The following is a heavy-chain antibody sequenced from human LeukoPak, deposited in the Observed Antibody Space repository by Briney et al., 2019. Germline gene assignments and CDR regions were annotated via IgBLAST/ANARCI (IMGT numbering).Heavy chain of an antibody. Sequence: SGGSLRLSCAASGFTFSSYSMNWVRQAPGKGLEWVSSISSSSSYIYYADSVKGRFTISRDNAKKSLYLQMNSLRVEDTAVYYCARARGVRAFDYWGQGTLVTVSS. J-gene: IGHJ4*02. V-gene: IGHV3-21*01. CDR2: ISSSSSYI. CDR3: ARARGVRAFDY. CDR1: GFTFSSYS. D-gene: IGHD4/OR15-4a*01.